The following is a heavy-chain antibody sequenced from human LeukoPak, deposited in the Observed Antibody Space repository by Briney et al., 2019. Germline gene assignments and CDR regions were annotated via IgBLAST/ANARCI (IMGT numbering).Heavy chain of an antibody. V-gene: IGHV4-34*01. CDR1: GGSFSGYY. J-gene: IGHJ4*02. Sequence: PSETLSLTCAVYGGSFSGYYWSWIRQPPGKGLEWIGSIYHSGNTYYNPSLKSRVTISVDTSKNQFSLKLTSVTAADTAVYYCGRDYFDSSDHFDYWGQGTLVTVSS. D-gene: IGHD3-22*01. CDR3: GRDYFDSSDHFDY. CDR2: IYHSGNT.